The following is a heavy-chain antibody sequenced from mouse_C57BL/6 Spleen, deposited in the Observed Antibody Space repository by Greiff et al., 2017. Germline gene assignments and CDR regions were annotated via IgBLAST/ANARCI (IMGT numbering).Heavy chain of an antibody. Sequence: DVHLVESGPGLVKPSQSLSLTCSVTGYSITSGYYWNWIRQFPGNKLEWMGYISYDGSNNYNPSLKNRISITRDTSKNQFFLKLNSVTTEDTATYYCARLTGTRYYFDYWGQGTTLTVSS. CDR2: ISYDGSN. CDR1: GYSITSGYY. CDR3: ARLTGTRYYFDY. J-gene: IGHJ2*01. D-gene: IGHD4-1*01. V-gene: IGHV3-6*01.